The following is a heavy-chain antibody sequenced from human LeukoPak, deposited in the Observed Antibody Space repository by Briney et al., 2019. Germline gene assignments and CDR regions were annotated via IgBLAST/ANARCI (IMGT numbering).Heavy chain of an antibody. V-gene: IGHV4-38-2*02. J-gene: IGHJ4*02. CDR2: IYYSGST. D-gene: IGHD4-11*01. CDR1: GYSISSGYY. CDR3: ARGGTLMTTVAGNFDY. Sequence: SETLSLTCNVSGYSISSGYYWGWIRQPPGKGLEWIGSIYYSGSTYYNPSLKSRVTISVDTSKNQFSLKLSSVTAADMAVYYCARGGTLMTTVAGNFDYWGQGTLVTVSS.